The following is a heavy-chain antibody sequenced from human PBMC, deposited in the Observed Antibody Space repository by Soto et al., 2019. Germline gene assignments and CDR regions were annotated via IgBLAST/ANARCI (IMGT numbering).Heavy chain of an antibody. J-gene: IGHJ6*02. Sequence: PSETLSLTCTVSGGSISSYYWSWIRQPPGKGLEWIGYIYYGGSTNYNPSLKSRVTISVDTSKNQFSLKLSSVTAADTAVYYCARNTGTYLGYYYGMDVWGQGTTVTVSS. D-gene: IGHD1-7*01. V-gene: IGHV4-59*01. CDR3: ARNTGTYLGYYYGMDV. CDR1: GGSISSYY. CDR2: IYYGGST.